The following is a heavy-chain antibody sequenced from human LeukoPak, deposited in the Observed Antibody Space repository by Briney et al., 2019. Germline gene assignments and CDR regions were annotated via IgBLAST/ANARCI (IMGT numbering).Heavy chain of an antibody. CDR2: IIPIFGTA. CDR3: ARGGYSDFQNPDY. J-gene: IGHJ4*02. D-gene: IGHD4-11*01. CDR1: GGTFSSYA. Sequence: ASVKVSCKASGGTFSSYATSWVRQAPGQGLEWMGGIIPIFGTAHYAQKFQGRVTSTADKSTSTAYMELNSLRSEDTAVYNCARGGYSDFQNPDYWGQGTLVTVSS. V-gene: IGHV1-69*06.